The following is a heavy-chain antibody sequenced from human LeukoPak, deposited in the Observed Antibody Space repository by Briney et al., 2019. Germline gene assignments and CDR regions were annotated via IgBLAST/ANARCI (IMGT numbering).Heavy chain of an antibody. J-gene: IGHJ5*02. Sequence: WASVKVSCKASGYTFTSYDNNWVRQATGQGLEWMGWMNPNSGNTGYAQKFQGRVTMTRNTSISTAYMELSSLRSEDTAVYYCARGRGGPRSPKETNNWFDPWGQGTLVTVSS. D-gene: IGHD3-10*01. CDR2: MNPNSGNT. CDR1: GYTFTSYD. CDR3: ARGRGGPRSPKETNNWFDP. V-gene: IGHV1-8*01.